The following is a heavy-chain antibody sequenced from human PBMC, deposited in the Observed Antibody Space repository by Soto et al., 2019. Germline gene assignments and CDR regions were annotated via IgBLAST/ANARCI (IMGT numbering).Heavy chain of an antibody. D-gene: IGHD2-2*01. CDR2: IIPIYGTA. CDR1: GGTFSSYA. V-gene: IGHV1-69*01. CDR3: ASSQGSSTSLEIYYYYYYGMDV. Sequence: QVQLVQSGAEVKKPGSSVKVSCKASGGTFSSYAISWVRQAPGQGLEWMGGIIPIYGTANYAQKFQGTVTITANESTSTADMELSSLRSGDTAVYYCASSQGSSTSLEIYYYYYYGMDVWGQGTTVTVSS. J-gene: IGHJ6*02.